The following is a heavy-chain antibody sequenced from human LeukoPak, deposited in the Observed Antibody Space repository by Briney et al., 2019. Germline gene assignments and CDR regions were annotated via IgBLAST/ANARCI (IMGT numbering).Heavy chain of an antibody. CDR1: GYSISSGYY. Sequence: SETLSLTCTVSGYSISSGYYWGWIRQPPGKGLEWIGSIYHSGSTYYNPSLKSRVTISVDTSKNQFSLKLSSVTAADTAVYYCARFSGSYSYFDYWGQGTLVTVSS. J-gene: IGHJ4*02. V-gene: IGHV4-38-2*02. D-gene: IGHD1-26*01. CDR3: ARFSGSYSYFDY. CDR2: IYHSGST.